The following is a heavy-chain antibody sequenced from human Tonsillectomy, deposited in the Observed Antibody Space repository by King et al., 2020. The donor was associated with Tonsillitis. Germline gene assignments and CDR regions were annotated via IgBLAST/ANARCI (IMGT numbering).Heavy chain of an antibody. CDR3: ARCSGIIRGNHDVFDV. CDR2: IDPSDSYT. V-gene: IGHV5-10-1*03. J-gene: IGHJ3*01. CDR1: GYIFSKYW. D-gene: IGHD3-10*01. Sequence: DVQLVESATEVKKPGESLKISCKASGYIFSKYWISWVRQTPERGLEWMGRIDPSDSYTNYGPSFQGHVAISVDKSITTAFLEWSSLEASDTAIFFCARCSGIIRGNHDVFDVWGQGTLVAVSS.